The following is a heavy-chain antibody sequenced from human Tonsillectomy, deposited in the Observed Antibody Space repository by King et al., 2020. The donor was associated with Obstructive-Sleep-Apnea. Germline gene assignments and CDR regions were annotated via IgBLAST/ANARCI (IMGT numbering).Heavy chain of an antibody. Sequence: VQLVESGGGLVQPGESLRLSCAASGFTFSIYSMTWVRHAPGKGLEWVSGLCVSGVTTYYADAVKGRFTLARENSKNTLYLQMNSLRAEDTAVYYCAKDRTLYGSGSYSYFDSWGQGILVTVSS. J-gene: IGHJ4*02. D-gene: IGHD3-10*01. V-gene: IGHV3-23*04. CDR2: LCVSGVTT. CDR1: GFTFSIYS. CDR3: AKDRTLYGSGSYSYFDS.